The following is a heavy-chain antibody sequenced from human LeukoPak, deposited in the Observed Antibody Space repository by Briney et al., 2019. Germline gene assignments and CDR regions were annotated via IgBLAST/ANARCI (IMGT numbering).Heavy chain of an antibody. CDR2: IIPIFGTA. CDR3: ARPAAAGSPYAAGMDV. J-gene: IGHJ6*04. D-gene: IGHD6-13*01. CDR1: GGTFSSYA. Sequence: SVKVSCKASGGTFSSYAISWVRQAPGQGLGWMGGIIPIFGTANYAQKFQGRVTITADESTSTAYMELSSLRSEDTAVYYCARPAAAGSPYAAGMDVWGKGTTVTVSS. V-gene: IGHV1-69*13.